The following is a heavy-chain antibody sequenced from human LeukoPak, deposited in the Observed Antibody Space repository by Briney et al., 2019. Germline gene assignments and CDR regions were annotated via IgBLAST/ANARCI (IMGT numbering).Heavy chain of an antibody. CDR1: GGSFSGYY. V-gene: IGHV4-34*01. J-gene: IGHJ4*02. CDR2: INHSGST. Sequence: SENLSLNCAVYGGSFSGYYWSWIRQPPGKGLEWIGEINHSGSTNYNPSLKSRVTISVDTSKNQFSLKLSSVTAADTAVYYCARGLEGSGRPFDYWGQGTLVTVSS. D-gene: IGHD6-19*01. CDR3: ARGLEGSGRPFDY.